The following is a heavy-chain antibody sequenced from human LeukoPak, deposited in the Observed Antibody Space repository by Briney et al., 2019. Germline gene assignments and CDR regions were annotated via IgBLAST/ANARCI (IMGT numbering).Heavy chain of an antibody. CDR1: VFPFSNYW. J-gene: IGHJ4*02. Sequence: GGSLRLSCAASVFPFSNYWMHWVRQAPGKGLVWVSRVNSDGSTTNYADSVKGRFTISRDNAENTLYMRINSQRPEYTAVYYCVRGYYSSSRFVSWGQGTLVTASS. V-gene: IGHV3-74*01. CDR3: VRGYYSSSRFVS. D-gene: IGHD6-13*01. CDR2: VNSDGSTT.